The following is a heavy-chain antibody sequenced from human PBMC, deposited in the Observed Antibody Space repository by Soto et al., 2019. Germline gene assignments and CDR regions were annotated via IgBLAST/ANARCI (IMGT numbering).Heavy chain of an antibody. CDR3: AGLYGSGSYSSNYYYYGMDV. CDR2: IYYSGST. Sequence: PSETLSLTCTVSGGSISSYYWSWIRQPPGKGQEWIGYIYYSGSTNYNPSLKSRVTISVDTSKNQFSLRLSSVTAADTAVYYCAGLYGSGSYSSNYYYYGMDVWGQGTTVTVSS. CDR1: GGSISSYY. V-gene: IGHV4-59*01. D-gene: IGHD3-10*01. J-gene: IGHJ6*02.